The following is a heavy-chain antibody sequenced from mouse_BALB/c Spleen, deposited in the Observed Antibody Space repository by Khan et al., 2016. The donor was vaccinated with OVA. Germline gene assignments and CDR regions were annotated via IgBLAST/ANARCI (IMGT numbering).Heavy chain of an antibody. D-gene: IGHD1-1*01. CDR2: INPHIGET. Sequence: EVQLQESGPELVKPGASVKISCKASGYSFTGYFMNWVMQSHGKSLEWIGRINPHIGETLYNQKFKGKATLTVDESSRTAHMELRSLASEDSAVYYCARKNGSDFDCWGQGTTLTVSS. CDR1: GYSFTGYF. CDR3: ARKNGSDFDC. J-gene: IGHJ2*01. V-gene: IGHV1-20*02.